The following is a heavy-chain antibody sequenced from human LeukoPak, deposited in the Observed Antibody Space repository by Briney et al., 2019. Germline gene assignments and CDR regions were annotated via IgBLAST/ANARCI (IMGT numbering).Heavy chain of an antibody. Sequence: GASVKVSCKASGYTFTSYDINWERQATGQGLEWMGWMNPNSGNTGYAQKFQGRVTITRNTSISTAYMELSSLRSEDTAVYYCARAKITMIAFDIWGQGTMVTVSS. D-gene: IGHD3-22*01. CDR2: MNPNSGNT. CDR1: GYTFTSYD. CDR3: ARAKITMIAFDI. V-gene: IGHV1-8*03. J-gene: IGHJ3*02.